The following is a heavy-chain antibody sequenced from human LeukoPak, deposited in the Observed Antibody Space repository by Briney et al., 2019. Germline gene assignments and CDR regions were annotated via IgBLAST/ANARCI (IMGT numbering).Heavy chain of an antibody. CDR1: GFTFSSYA. J-gene: IGHJ4*02. CDR2: ISYDGSNK. CDR3: ARGSSSFAY. D-gene: IGHD6-13*01. V-gene: IGHV3-30-3*01. Sequence: GGSLRLSCAASGFTFSSYAMHWVRQAPGKGLEWVAVISYDGSNKYYADSVKGRFTISRDNSKNTLYLQMNSLRAEDTAVYYCARGSSSFAYWGQGTLVTVSS.